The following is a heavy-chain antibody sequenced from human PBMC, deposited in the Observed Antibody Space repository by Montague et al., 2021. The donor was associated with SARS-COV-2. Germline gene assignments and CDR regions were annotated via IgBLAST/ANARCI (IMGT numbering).Heavy chain of an antibody. Sequence: LSFSSSFFPFLRSSMPWVRQAPGKGLEWVSSISSSSSYIYYADSVKGRFTISRDNAKNSLYLQMNSLHQGPIGLPPGTLLQEHLWG. CDR2: ISSSSSYI. V-gene: IGHV3-21*01. CDR1: FFPFLRSS. CDR3: TLLQEHL. J-gene: IGHJ6*01.